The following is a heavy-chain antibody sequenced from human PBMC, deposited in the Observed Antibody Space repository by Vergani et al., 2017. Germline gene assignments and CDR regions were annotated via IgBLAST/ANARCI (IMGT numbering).Heavy chain of an antibody. CDR2: LTGGGGST. CDR3: VKDAWSYENFFYS. CDR1: GFTFSTYA. D-gene: IGHD1-26*01. J-gene: IGHJ4*02. Sequence: EVQLVESGGGLVQPGRSLRLSCAASGFTFSTYAMHWVRQAPGKGLEWVSALTGGGGSTYYADSFKGRFIISRDNSRDTLYLQMNSLRPEDTATYYCVKDAWSYENFFYSWCQGTLVTVSS. V-gene: IGHV3-23*04.